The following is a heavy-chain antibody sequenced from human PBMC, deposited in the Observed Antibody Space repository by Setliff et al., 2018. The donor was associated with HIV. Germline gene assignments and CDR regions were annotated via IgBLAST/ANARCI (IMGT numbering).Heavy chain of an antibody. Sequence: SETLSLTCSVSGASITRGGDFWSWIRQHPGKGLEWIGYIYYTGSTYYNPSLRSRVTISVDRSRNQFSLTLNSVTAADTAVYYCARLNGSGSPWGQGTLVTVSS. J-gene: IGHJ5*02. D-gene: IGHD3-10*01. V-gene: IGHV4-31*03. CDR1: GASITRGGDF. CDR2: IYYTGST. CDR3: ARLNGSGSP.